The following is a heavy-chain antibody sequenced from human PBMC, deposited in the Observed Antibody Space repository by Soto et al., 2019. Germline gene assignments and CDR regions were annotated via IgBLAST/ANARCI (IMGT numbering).Heavy chain of an antibody. J-gene: IGHJ6*02. CDR2: IDWDDDK. CDR3: ARTRGRNYYCYGMDV. D-gene: IGHD5-12*01. CDR1: GFSLSTSGMC. Sequence: SGPTLVNPTQTLTLTCTFSGFSLSTSGMCVSWIRQPPGKALEWLALIDWDDDKYYSTSLKTRLTISKDTSKNQVVLTMTNMDPVDTATYYCARTRGRNYYCYGMDVWGQGTTVTVSS. V-gene: IGHV2-70*01.